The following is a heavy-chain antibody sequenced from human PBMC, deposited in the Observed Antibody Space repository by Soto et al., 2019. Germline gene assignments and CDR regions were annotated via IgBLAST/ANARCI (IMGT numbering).Heavy chain of an antibody. CDR2: ITGDTHEA. J-gene: IGHJ5*02. Sequence: QVQLVQSGAEVKKPGASVTVSCKASGYTFSRYAMSWLRQAPGQGLEGMGWITGDTHEAVYAQKFQGRVVLTRDSSTRTAYMALSSRTYADPPVYSFARDPPPPPWGQGTLVTVSS. V-gene: IGHV1-18*01. CDR3: ARDPPPPP. CDR1: GYTFSRYA.